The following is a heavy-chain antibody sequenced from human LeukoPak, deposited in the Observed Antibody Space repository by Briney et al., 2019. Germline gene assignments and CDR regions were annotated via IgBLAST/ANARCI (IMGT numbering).Heavy chain of an antibody. D-gene: IGHD3-9*01. J-gene: IGHJ6*02. Sequence: SETLSLTCTVSGGSVSSGSYYWSWIRQPPGKGLEWIGYIYYSGSTYYNPSLKSRVTISVDTSKNQFSLKLSSVTAADTAVYYCARELIYDILTGDYYYYGMDVWGQGTTVTVSS. CDR2: IYYSGST. CDR3: ARELIYDILTGDYYYYGMDV. V-gene: IGHV4-61*01. CDR1: GGSVSSGSYY.